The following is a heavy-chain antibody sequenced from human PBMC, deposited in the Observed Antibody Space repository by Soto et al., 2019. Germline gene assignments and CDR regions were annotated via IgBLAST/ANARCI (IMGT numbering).Heavy chain of an antibody. D-gene: IGHD4-17*01. J-gene: IGHJ3*01. CDR2: IVGGSDDT. CDR3: AALGEDDYGDFGSFEV. V-gene: IGHV1-58*02. Sequence: QMQLVQSGPEVKKPGTSVKVSCKASGFTFTSYPMQWVRQARGERLEWIGWIVGGSDDTDYAQKFQERVTITRDMSTGTAYMELSSLRSEDTAVYYCAALGEDDYGDFGSFEVWGQGTMVTVSS. CDR1: GFTFTSYP.